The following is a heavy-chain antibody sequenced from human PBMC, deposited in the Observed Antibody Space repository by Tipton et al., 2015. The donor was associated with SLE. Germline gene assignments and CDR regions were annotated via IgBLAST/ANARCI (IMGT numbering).Heavy chain of an antibody. CDR3: ARGVVVVGGAARDWYFDL. Sequence: SLRLSCAASGFTFSTDWTHWVRQVPGKGLVWVSRINSEGGSTSYADAVKGRFTIPRDNAKNTLYLQMNSLRAEDTAVYYCARGVVVVGGAARDWYFDLRGRGTLVTVSS. J-gene: IGHJ2*01. V-gene: IGHV3-74*01. CDR2: INSEGGST. D-gene: IGHD2-15*01. CDR1: GFTFSTDW.